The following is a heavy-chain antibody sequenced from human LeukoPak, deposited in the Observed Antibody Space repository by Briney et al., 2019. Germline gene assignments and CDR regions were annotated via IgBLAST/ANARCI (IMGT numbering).Heavy chain of an antibody. CDR3: AKLTSASGAYVVDV. CDR2: ISGSGGSK. CDR1: GFTFSSYA. Sequence: PGGSLRLSCAASGFTFSSYAMNWVRQAPGKGLEWVSTISGSGGSKHYADSVEGRFTISRDNSKNTVYLQMNSLRAEDTAIYYCAKLTSASGAYVVDVWGQGTTVTVSS. V-gene: IGHV3-23*01. J-gene: IGHJ6*02. D-gene: IGHD3-10*01.